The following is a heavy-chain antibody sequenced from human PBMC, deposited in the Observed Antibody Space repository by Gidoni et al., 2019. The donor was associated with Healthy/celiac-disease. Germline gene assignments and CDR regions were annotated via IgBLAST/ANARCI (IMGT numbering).Heavy chain of an antibody. D-gene: IGHD6-13*01. J-gene: IGHJ3*02. V-gene: IGHV3-11*06. CDR3: AREVPLEPGIAAAGTVGAFDI. Sequence: QVQLVESGGGLVKPGGSLRLSCAASGFTFSDYYMSWIRQAPGKGLEWVSYISSSSSYTNYADSVKGRFTISRDNAKNSLYLQMNSLRAEDTAVYYCAREVPLEPGIAAAGTVGAFDIWGQGTMVTVSS. CDR2: ISSSSSYT. CDR1: GFTFSDYY.